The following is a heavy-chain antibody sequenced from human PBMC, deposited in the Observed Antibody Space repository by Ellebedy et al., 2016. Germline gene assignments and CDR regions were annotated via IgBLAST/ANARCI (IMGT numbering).Heavy chain of an antibody. Sequence: SETLSLTXTVSGGSISSYYWSWIRQPPGKGLEWIGYIYDSGSTNYNPSLKSRVTISVDTSKNQFSLKLSSVTAADTAVYYCARDKIGSSWPPSYGMDVWGQGTTVTVSS. V-gene: IGHV4-59*01. CDR2: IYDSGST. D-gene: IGHD6-13*01. CDR3: ARDKIGSSWPPSYGMDV. CDR1: GGSISSYY. J-gene: IGHJ6*02.